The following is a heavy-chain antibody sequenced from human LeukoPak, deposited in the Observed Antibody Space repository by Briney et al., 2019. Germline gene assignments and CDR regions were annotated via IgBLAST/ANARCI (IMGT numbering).Heavy chain of an antibody. CDR1: GGSISSYY. CDR3: ARGIAVAGTIFDY. V-gene: IGHV4-59*01. D-gene: IGHD6-19*01. J-gene: IGHJ4*02. Sequence: SETLSLTCTVSGGSISSYYWSWIRQPPGKGLEWIGYIYYSGSTNYNPSLKSRVTISVDTSKNQFSLKLSSVTAADTAVYYCARGIAVAGTIFDYWGQGTLVTVS. CDR2: IYYSGST.